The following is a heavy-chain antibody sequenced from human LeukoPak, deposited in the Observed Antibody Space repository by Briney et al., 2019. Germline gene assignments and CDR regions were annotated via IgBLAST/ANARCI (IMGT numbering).Heavy chain of an antibody. V-gene: IGHV4-31*03. D-gene: IGHD3-9*01. CDR1: GGSISSGGYY. Sequence: PSQTLSLTCTVSGGSISSGGYYWSWIRQHPGKGLEWIGYIYYSGSTYYNPSLKSRVTISVDTSKNQFSLKLSSVTAADTAVYYCARGRDILTGYYLINWFDPWGQGTLVTVSS. CDR3: ARGRDILTGYYLINWFDP. CDR2: IYYSGST. J-gene: IGHJ5*02.